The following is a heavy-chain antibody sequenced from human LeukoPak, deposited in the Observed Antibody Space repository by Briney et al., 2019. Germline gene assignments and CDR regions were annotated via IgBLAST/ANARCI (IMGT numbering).Heavy chain of an antibody. CDR3: AGLLWGANWFDP. CDR2: MNPNSGNT. V-gene: IGHV1-8*01. Sequence: GASVKVSCKASGYTFTSYDINWVRQATGQGLEWMGWMNPNSGNTGYAQKFQGRVTMTRNTSISTAYMELSSLRSEDTAVYYCAGLLWGANWFDPWGQGTLVTVYS. J-gene: IGHJ5*02. CDR1: GYTFTSYD. D-gene: IGHD7-27*01.